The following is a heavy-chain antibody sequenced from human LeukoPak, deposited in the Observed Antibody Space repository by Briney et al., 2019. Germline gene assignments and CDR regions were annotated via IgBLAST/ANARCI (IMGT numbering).Heavy chain of an antibody. V-gene: IGHV1-69*02. J-gene: IGHJ6*03. CDR3: ARAGVTDRLEVAWEAKYYYYYMDV. CDR2: IIPILGIA. CDR1: GGTFSSYT. D-gene: IGHD2-15*01. Sequence: SVKVSCKASGGTFSSYTISWVRQAPGQGLEWMGRIIPILGIANYAQKFQGRVTITADKSTSTAYMELSSLRSEDTAVYYCARAGVTDRLEVAWEAKYYYYYMDVWGKGTTVTVSS.